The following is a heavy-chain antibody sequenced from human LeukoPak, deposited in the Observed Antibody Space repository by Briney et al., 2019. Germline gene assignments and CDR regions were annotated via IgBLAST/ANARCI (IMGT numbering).Heavy chain of an antibody. CDR1: GFTFSSYW. D-gene: IGHD1-20*01. CDR3: ARLLVYNSGGEAFDH. CDR2: ISWDGGST. V-gene: IGHV3-74*01. J-gene: IGHJ4*02. Sequence: GGSLRLSCAASGFTFSSYWMHWVRQAPGKGLVWVSLISWDGGSTYYADSVKGRFTISRDNAKNSLYLQMNSLRAEDTAVYYCARLLVYNSGGEAFDHWGQGTLVTVSS.